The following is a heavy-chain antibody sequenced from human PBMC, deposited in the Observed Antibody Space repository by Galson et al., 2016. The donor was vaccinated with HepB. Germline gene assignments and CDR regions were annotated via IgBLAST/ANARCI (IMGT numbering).Heavy chain of an antibody. CDR1: GLTVTDNV. J-gene: IGHJ6*03. Sequence: SLRLSCAASGLTVTDNVMTWVRRTPGKGLQWVSGIDTDSNKYTAESVMSRFTISGDKTKNTVFLQMDSLRVEDTAVYYCGRNFFDATTFKYYYTDVWGKGTTVTVSS. CDR2: IDTDSNK. D-gene: IGHD2/OR15-2a*01. CDR3: GRNFFDATTFKYYYTDV. V-gene: IGHV3-53*01.